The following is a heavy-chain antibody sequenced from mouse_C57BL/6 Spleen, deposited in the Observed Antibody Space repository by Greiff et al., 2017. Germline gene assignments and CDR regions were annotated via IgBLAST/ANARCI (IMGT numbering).Heavy chain of an antibody. CDR2: ISSGGSYT. CDR1: GFTFSSYG. CDR3: ARHYDDPYFDY. V-gene: IGHV5-6*01. Sequence: DVHLVESGGDLVKPGGSLKLSCAASGFTFSSYGMSWVRQTPDKRLEWVATISSGGSYTYYPDSVKGRFTISRDNAKNTLYLQMSSLKSEDTAMYYCARHYDDPYFDYWGQGTTLTVSS. D-gene: IGHD2-12*01. J-gene: IGHJ2*01.